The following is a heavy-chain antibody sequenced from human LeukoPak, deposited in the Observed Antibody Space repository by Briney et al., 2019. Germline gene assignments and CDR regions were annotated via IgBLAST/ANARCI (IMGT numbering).Heavy chain of an antibody. CDR2: IWYDGSNK. Sequence: GRSLRLSCAASGFTFSSYGMHWVRQAPGKGLEWVAGIWYDGSNKYNADSGKGRFTISRDNSKNTLYLPMKSLRAEDTAVYYCARGEDIVVVPAATTYYYYGMDVWGKGTTVTVSS. V-gene: IGHV3-33*01. D-gene: IGHD2-2*01. CDR1: GFTFSSYG. CDR3: ARGEDIVVVPAATTYYYYGMDV. J-gene: IGHJ6*04.